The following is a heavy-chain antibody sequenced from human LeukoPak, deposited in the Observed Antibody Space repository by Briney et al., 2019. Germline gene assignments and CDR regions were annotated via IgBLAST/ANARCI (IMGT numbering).Heavy chain of an antibody. CDR2: IKQDVSEK. Sequence: GGSLRLSCEGSGFTFSSYWMSWVRQAPGKGLEWVANIKQDVSEKYYVDSVKGRFTISRDNAKNSLYLQMNSLGAEDTAVYYCARGTASSGPFDYWGQGTLVTVSS. V-gene: IGHV3-7*01. CDR1: GFTFSSYW. J-gene: IGHJ4*02. CDR3: ARGTASSGPFDY. D-gene: IGHD6-19*01.